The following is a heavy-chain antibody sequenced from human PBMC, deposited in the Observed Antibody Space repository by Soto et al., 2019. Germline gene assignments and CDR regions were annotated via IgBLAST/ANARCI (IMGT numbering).Heavy chain of an antibody. CDR2: TYYRSKWSH. V-gene: IGHV6-1*01. CDR1: RDSVSSNSVA. CDR3: ASDSPGYGDYVLFDF. D-gene: IGHD4-17*01. Sequence: PSQTLSLTCAISRDSVSSNSVAWNWIRQSPSGGLEWLGRTYYRSKWSHDYAVSVESRITINPDTSKNQFSLQLDSVTPADTAVYYCASDSPGYGDYVLFDFWGQGTRVTVSS. J-gene: IGHJ4*02.